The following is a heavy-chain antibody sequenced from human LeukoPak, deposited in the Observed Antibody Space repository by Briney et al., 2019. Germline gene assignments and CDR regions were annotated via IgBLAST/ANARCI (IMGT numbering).Heavy chain of an antibody. CDR1: GGSFGGYY. V-gene: IGHV4-34*01. Sequence: SETLSLTCAVYGGSFGGYYCSWIRQPPGKGLEWIGEIHHSGSTNYNPSLKSRVTISVDTSKNQFSLNLSSVTAADTAVYYCARGFMAYDSSGYYYVGYFDYWGQGTPVTVSS. CDR2: IHHSGST. CDR3: ARGFMAYDSSGYYYVGYFDY. D-gene: IGHD3-22*01. J-gene: IGHJ4*02.